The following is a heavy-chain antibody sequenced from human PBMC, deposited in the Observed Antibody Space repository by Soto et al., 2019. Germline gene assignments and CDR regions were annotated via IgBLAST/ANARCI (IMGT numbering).Heavy chain of an antibody. V-gene: IGHV3-21*01. J-gene: IGHJ4*02. CDR2: ISSSSSYI. CDR1: GFTFSSYS. CDR3: ARDYGGNSGSFDY. Sequence: EVQLVESGGGLVKPGGSLRLSCAASGFTFSSYSMNWVRQAPGKGLEWVSSISSSSSYIYQADSVKGRFTISRDNAKNTLYLQMNSLSAEDTAVYYCARDYGGNSGSFDYWGQGTLVTVSS. D-gene: IGHD4-17*01.